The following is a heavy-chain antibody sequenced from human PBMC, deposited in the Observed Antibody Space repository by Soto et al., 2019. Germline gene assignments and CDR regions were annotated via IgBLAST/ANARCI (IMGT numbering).Heavy chain of an antibody. CDR3: ARRAEVAATPYCYGMDV. V-gene: IGHV4-31*03. Sequence: QVQLQESGPGLVKPSQTLSLTCTVSGGSISSGGYYWSWIRQHPGKGLEWIGYIYYSGSTYYNPSLKSRVSISGDTSKHQFSLKLSSVTAAGTAVYYCARRAEVAATPYCYGMDVWGQGTTVTVSS. J-gene: IGHJ6*02. CDR2: IYYSGST. D-gene: IGHD2-15*01. CDR1: GGSISSGGYY.